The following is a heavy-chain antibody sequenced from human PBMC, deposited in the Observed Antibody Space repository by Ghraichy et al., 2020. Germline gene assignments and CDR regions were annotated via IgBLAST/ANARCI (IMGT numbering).Heavy chain of an antibody. Sequence: ESLNISCTVSGGSITPYYWNWIRQPPGRGLESIGYVSYSGSTNYNPSLKSRVTISVDTSTNQFSLKLTSVTAADTAVYYCARRSSSGWPDFDYWGQGTLVTVSS. J-gene: IGHJ4*02. D-gene: IGHD6-19*01. CDR2: VSYSGST. V-gene: IGHV4-59*08. CDR1: GGSITPYY. CDR3: ARRSSSGWPDFDY.